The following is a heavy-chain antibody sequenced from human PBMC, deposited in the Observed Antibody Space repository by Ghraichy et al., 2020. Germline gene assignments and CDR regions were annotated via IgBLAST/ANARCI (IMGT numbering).Heavy chain of an antibody. CDR1: GFTFSSYW. CDR3: ANGGNSLDY. CDR2: IKQDGSEK. J-gene: IGHJ4*02. Sequence: LSLTCAASGFTFSSYWMSWVRQAPGKGLEWVANIKQDGSEKYYVDSVKGRFTISRDNAKNSLYLQMNSLRAEDMAVYYCANGGNSLDYWGQGTLVTVSS. V-gene: IGHV3-7*01. D-gene: IGHD4-23*01.